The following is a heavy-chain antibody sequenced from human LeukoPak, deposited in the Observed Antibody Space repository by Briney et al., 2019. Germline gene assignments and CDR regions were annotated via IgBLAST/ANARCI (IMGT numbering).Heavy chain of an antibody. Sequence: SVKASCKPSGGTFSSYAISWVRQAPGQGLEWMGGIIPIFGTANYAQKFQGRVTITADESTSTAYMELSSLRSEDTAVYYCARVFSYYDSSGYYYPYYFDYWGQGTLVTVSS. D-gene: IGHD3-22*01. CDR1: GGTFSSYA. V-gene: IGHV1-69*13. CDR2: IIPIFGTA. CDR3: ARVFSYYDSSGYYYPYYFDY. J-gene: IGHJ4*02.